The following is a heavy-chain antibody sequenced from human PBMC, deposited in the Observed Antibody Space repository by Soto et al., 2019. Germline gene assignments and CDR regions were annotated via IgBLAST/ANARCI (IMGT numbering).Heavy chain of an antibody. J-gene: IGHJ6*02. CDR3: ASVGPGYYYGMDV. Sequence: SETLSLTCTVSGGSISSSSYYWGWIRQPPGKGLEWIGSIYYSGSTYYNPSLKSRVTISVDTSKNQFSLKLSSVTAADTAVNYCASVGPGYYYGMDVWGQGTTVTVSS. V-gene: IGHV4-39*01. CDR2: IYYSGST. CDR1: GGSISSSSYY. D-gene: IGHD1-26*01.